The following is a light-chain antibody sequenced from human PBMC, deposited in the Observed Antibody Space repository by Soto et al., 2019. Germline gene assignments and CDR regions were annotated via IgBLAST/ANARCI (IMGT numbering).Light chain of an antibody. CDR1: QSLISSDGNTY. CDR3: MQSTRWPRT. V-gene: IGKV2-30*01. J-gene: IGKJ1*01. CDR2: KVS. Sequence: DAVMTQSPLSLPVTLGQPASVSCRSSQSLISSDGNTYLHWFQQRPGQSPRRLIYKVSNRDSGVPDRFSGSGSGTDFTLNISRVEAEDVGVYYCMQSTRWPRTFGQGTKVEIK.